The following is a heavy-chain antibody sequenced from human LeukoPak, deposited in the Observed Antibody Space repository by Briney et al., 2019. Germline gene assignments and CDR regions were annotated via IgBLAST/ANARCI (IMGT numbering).Heavy chain of an antibody. J-gene: IGHJ2*01. CDR2: IYYSGST. Sequence: PSETLSLTCTVSGGSLSSGTFYWGWMRQPPGKGLEWIACIYYSGSTYYNPSLKSRVTISVDMSKNQFSLTLSFVTAADTAMYYCARPTSKGPNWSFDLWGRGTLVTVSS. CDR1: GGSLSSGTFY. CDR3: ARPTSKGPNWSFDL. V-gene: IGHV4-39*01. D-gene: IGHD5-12*01.